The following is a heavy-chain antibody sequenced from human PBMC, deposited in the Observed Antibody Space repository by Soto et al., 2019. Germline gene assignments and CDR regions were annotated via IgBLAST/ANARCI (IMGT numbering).Heavy chain of an antibody. J-gene: IGHJ6*02. D-gene: IGHD2-15*01. CDR2: IYYSGST. V-gene: IGHV4-31*03. CDR1: GGSISSGGYY. Sequence: QVQLQESGPGLVKPSQTLSLTCTVSGGSISSGGYYWSWIRQHPGKGLEWIGYIYYSGSTYYNPSRKSRVTISVDTSKNQFSLKLSSVTAADTAVYYCARDGGAYCSGGSCYFYYYYGMDVWGQGTTVTVSS. CDR3: ARDGGAYCSGGSCYFYYYYGMDV.